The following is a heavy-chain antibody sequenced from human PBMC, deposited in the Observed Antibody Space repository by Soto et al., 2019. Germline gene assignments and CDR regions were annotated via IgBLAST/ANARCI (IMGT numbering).Heavy chain of an antibody. CDR1: GFAFSSYS. D-gene: IGHD4-17*01. Sequence: EVQLVESGGGLVQPGGSLRLSCAASGFAFSSYSMNWVRQAPGKGLEWVSYISSRSGTIYYADSVKGRFTISRDNAKKSLYLQMNSLRAEDTAVYYCATYGDYNWYFDLWGRGTLVTVSS. J-gene: IGHJ2*01. V-gene: IGHV3-48*01. CDR2: ISSRSGTI. CDR3: ATYGDYNWYFDL.